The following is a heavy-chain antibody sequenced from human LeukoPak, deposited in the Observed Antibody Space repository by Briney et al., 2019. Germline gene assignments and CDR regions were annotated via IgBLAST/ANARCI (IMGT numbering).Heavy chain of an antibody. CDR2: ISSSGSTI. CDR3: ARDRKWDTAMVDDAFDI. Sequence: PGGSLRLSCAASGFTFSDYYMSWIRQAPGKGLEWVSYISSSGSTIYYADSVKGRFTISRDNAKNSLYLQMNSLRAEDTAVYYCARDRKWDTAMVDDAFDIWGQGTMVTVSS. J-gene: IGHJ3*02. D-gene: IGHD5-18*01. CDR1: GFTFSDYY. V-gene: IGHV3-11*04.